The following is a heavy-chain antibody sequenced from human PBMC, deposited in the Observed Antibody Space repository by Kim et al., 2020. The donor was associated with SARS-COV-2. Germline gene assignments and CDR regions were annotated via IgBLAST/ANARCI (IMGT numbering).Heavy chain of an antibody. CDR2: IYYSGST. CDR1: GGSISSGGYY. CDR3: ARTRDYCGGDCYFWYFDL. D-gene: IGHD2-21*02. V-gene: IGHV4-31*03. J-gene: IGHJ2*01. Sequence: SETLSLTCTVSGGSISSGGYYWSWIRQHPGKGLEWIGYIYYSGSTYYNPSLKSRVTISVDTSKNQFSLKLSSVTAADTAVYYCARTRDYCGGDCYFWYFDLWGPGTLVTVSS.